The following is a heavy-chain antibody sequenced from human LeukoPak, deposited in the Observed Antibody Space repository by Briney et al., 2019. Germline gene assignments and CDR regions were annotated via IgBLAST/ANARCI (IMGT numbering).Heavy chain of an antibody. D-gene: IGHD3-10*01. Sequence: GGSLRLSCAASGFTFSSYEMNWVRQAPGKGLEWVSYISSSGSTIYYADSVKGRFTTSRDNAKNSLYLQMNSLRAEDTAVYYCARVAPQGVWFGELFDRNYYYYMDVWGKGTTVTISS. J-gene: IGHJ6*03. V-gene: IGHV3-48*03. CDR2: ISSSGSTI. CDR3: ARVAPQGVWFGELFDRNYYYYMDV. CDR1: GFTFSSYE.